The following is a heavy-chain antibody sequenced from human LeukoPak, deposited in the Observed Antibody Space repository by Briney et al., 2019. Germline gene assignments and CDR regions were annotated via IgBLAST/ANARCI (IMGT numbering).Heavy chain of an antibody. Sequence: GGSLRLSCAASGFTFDDYTMHWVRQAPGKGLEWVANIKQDGSEKYYVDSVKGRFTISRDNAKNSLYLQMNSLRAEDTAVYYCARGVKMATQFDYWGQGTLVTVSS. D-gene: IGHD5-24*01. V-gene: IGHV3-7*01. J-gene: IGHJ4*02. CDR1: GFTFDDYT. CDR3: ARGVKMATQFDY. CDR2: IKQDGSEK.